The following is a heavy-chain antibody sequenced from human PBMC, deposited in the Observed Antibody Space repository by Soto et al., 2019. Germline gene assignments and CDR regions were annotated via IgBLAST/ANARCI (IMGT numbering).Heavy chain of an antibody. J-gene: IGHJ6*02. CDR2: INPSGGST. CDR3: ASGGYSGYDALYAYYYWIDV. CDR1: GYTFTSYY. D-gene: IGHD5-12*01. Sequence: GSSVQVSCQPSGYTFTSYYMHWVRQAPGHGLEWMGIINPSGGSTSYAQKFQGRVTMTRDTSTSTVYMELSSLRSEDTSGDYCASGGYSGYDALYAYYYWIDVWG. V-gene: IGHV1-46*01.